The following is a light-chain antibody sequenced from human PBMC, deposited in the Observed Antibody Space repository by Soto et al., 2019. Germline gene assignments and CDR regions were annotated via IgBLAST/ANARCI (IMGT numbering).Light chain of an antibody. CDR2: AAS. J-gene: IGKJ4*01. CDR3: QQYGSSLT. Sequence: EIVMTQSPATLSVSPGESATLSCRASQSVSSNLAWYQQKPGQAPRLLIYAASSRATGIPDRFSGSGSGTDLTLTISRLEPEDFAVYYCQQYGSSLTFGGGTKVDIK. CDR1: QSVSSN. V-gene: IGKV3-20*01.